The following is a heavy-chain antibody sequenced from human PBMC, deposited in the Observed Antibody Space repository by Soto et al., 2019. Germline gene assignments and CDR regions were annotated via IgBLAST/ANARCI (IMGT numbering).Heavy chain of an antibody. V-gene: IGHV4-61*01. CDR2: IYYSGGT. J-gene: IGHJ6*02. CDR1: GGSVSSGSYY. Sequence: SETLSLACTVSGGSVSSGSYYWSWIRQPPGKGLGWIGYIYYSGGTNYNPSLKSRVSISVDTSKNQFSLKLSSVTAADTAVYYCARDPRPFCSGGSCYGGYYYYYRMDVWGQGTTVTVSS. D-gene: IGHD2-15*01. CDR3: ARDPRPFCSGGSCYGGYYYYYRMDV.